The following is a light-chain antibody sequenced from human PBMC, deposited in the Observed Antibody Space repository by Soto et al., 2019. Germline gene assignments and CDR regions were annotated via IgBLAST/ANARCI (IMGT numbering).Light chain of an antibody. J-gene: IGKJ4*01. CDR2: GAS. CDR1: QGIGST. Sequence: EIVMTQSPATLYVSPGEGATLSCRASQGIGSTLAWYQQKPGQTPRLLIYGASTRATGVPARFSGSASGTEFTLTITSLQSEDFAVYYCQHYANWPLTFGGGTKVDIK. CDR3: QHYANWPLT. V-gene: IGKV3-15*01.